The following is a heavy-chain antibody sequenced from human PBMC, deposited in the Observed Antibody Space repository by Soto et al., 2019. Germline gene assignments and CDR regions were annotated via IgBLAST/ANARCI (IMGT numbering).Heavy chain of an antibody. CDR2: IWHDGGNK. V-gene: IGHV3-33*01. J-gene: IGHJ4*02. CDR3: ARDGDVNTGFGKDY. Sequence: GGSLRLSCAASGFTFSSYGIHWVRQAPGKGLEWVAFIWHDGGNKFYAESVKGRFTISRDNSKNTLYLQMTSLSAEDTAMYYCARDGDVNTGFGKDYWGQGTLVTVSS. D-gene: IGHD3-16*01. CDR1: GFTFSSYG.